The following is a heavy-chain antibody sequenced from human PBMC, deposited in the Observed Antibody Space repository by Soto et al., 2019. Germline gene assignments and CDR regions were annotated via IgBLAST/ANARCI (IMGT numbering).Heavy chain of an antibody. CDR3: AREAGARFLEWLPTYNWFNS. V-gene: IGHV1-3*01. CDR2: INAGNGNT. CDR1: GYNFTNYV. Sequence: GASVKVSCKASGYNFTNYVIHWLRQAPGQRLEWMGLINAGNGNTKYSQTFQGRITTTRDTSASTVHMELSSLRSEDTAVYYCAREAGARFLEWLPTYNWFNSWGQGTLVTVSS. D-gene: IGHD3-3*01. J-gene: IGHJ5*01.